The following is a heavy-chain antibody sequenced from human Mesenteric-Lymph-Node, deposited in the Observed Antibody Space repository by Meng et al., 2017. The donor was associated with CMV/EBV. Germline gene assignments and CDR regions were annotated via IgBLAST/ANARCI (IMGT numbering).Heavy chain of an antibody. Sequence: VQLPQWGAGLLNPSGSLSVAFAVYVVSFSCYYWNWIRQSPEKGLEWIGEINHSGSTTYNPSFTSRIIISVDTSTNQISLNMSSVTAADTAVYYCARGSSYDILTGYFDYWGQGALVTVSS. CDR3: ARGSSYDILTGYFDY. V-gene: IGHV4-34*01. D-gene: IGHD3-9*01. J-gene: IGHJ4*02. CDR1: VVSFSCYY. CDR2: INHSGST.